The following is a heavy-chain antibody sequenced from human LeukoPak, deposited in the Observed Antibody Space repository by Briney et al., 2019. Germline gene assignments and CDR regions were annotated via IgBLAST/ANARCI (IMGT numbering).Heavy chain of an antibody. D-gene: IGHD1-26*01. Sequence: GGSLRLSCAASRFTFDDYGMSWVRQAPGKGLEWVSAISGSGGSTYYADSVKGRFTISGDNSKNTLYLQMNSLRAEDTAVYYCAKQGDSGSYYPYYFDYWGQGTLVTVSS. CDR2: ISGSGGST. J-gene: IGHJ4*02. V-gene: IGHV3-23*01. CDR1: RFTFDDYG. CDR3: AKQGDSGSYYPYYFDY.